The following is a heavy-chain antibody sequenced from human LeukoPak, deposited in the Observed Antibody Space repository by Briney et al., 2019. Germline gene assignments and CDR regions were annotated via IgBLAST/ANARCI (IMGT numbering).Heavy chain of an antibody. D-gene: IGHD7-27*01. CDR1: GFTFSDYW. CDR3: AREGTLRAHWDPFDY. Sequence: GGSLRLSCVVSGFTFSDYWMSWVRQAPGKGLEWVATIKIDGSEIYYVDSMKGRFTISRDNARNSVYLQMNSLRGEDTAIYYCAREGTLRAHWDPFDYWGQGTLVTVSS. J-gene: IGHJ4*02. CDR2: IKIDGSEI. V-gene: IGHV3-7*01.